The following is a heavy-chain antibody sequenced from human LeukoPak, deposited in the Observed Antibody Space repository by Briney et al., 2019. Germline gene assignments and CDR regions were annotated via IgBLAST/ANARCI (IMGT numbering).Heavy chain of an antibody. CDR3: ARQGAMVYFDY. Sequence: GGSLRLSCAASGFTFSSYGMHWVRQAPGKGLEWVAVIWYDGSNKYYADSVKGRFTISRDNSKNTLYLQMNSLRAEDTAVYYCARQGAMVYFDYWGQGTLVTVSS. J-gene: IGHJ4*02. CDR2: IWYDGSNK. D-gene: IGHD5-18*01. CDR1: GFTFSSYG. V-gene: IGHV3-30*19.